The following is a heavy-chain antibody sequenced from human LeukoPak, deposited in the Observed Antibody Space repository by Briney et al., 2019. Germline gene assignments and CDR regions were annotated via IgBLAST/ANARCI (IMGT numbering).Heavy chain of an antibody. J-gene: IGHJ4*02. CDR1: GFTFSSYE. CDR2: ISSSGSTI. V-gene: IGHV3-48*03. D-gene: IGHD3-16*01. Sequence: PGGSLRLSCAASGFTFSSYEMNWVRQAPAKGLEWVSYISSSGSTIYYADSVKGRFPISRDNAKNSLYLQMNSLRAEDTAVYYCAGGTPEEDYWGQGTLVTVSS. CDR3: AGGTPEEDY.